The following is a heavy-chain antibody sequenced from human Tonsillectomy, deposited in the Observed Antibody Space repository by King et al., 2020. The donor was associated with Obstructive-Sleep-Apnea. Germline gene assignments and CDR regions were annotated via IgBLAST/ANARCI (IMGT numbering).Heavy chain of an antibody. CDR2: ISCDGGST. J-gene: IGHJ4*02. CDR1: GFTIDDYT. CDR3: AKDMGEGYGGNSGGYFDY. D-gene: IGHD4-23*01. Sequence: VQLVESGGVVVQPGGSLRLSCAASGFTIDDYTMHWVRQAPGKGLEWVSLISCDGGSTYYADSVKGRFTISRDNSKNSLYLQMNSLRTEDTALYYCAKDMGEGYGGNSGGYFDYWGQGTLVTVSS. V-gene: IGHV3-43*01.